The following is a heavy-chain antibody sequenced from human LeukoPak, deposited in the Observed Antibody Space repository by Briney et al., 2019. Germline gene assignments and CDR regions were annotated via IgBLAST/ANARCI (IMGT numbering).Heavy chain of an antibody. J-gene: IGHJ5*02. Sequence: PGGSLRLSCAASGFTFSSYGMHWVRQAPGKGLEWVSAISGSGGSTYYADSVKGRFTISRDNSKNTLYLQMNSLRAEDTAVYYCASTYSSGWELFDPWGQGTLVTVSS. CDR3: ASTYSSGWELFDP. CDR1: GFTFSSYG. CDR2: ISGSGGST. V-gene: IGHV3-23*01. D-gene: IGHD6-19*01.